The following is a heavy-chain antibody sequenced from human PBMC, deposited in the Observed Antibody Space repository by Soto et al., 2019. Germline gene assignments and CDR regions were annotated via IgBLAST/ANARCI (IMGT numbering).Heavy chain of an antibody. D-gene: IGHD5-18*01. V-gene: IGHV4-39*01. CDR2: FYYSGST. Sequence: PSETLSLTCSVSGGSISSSTYYWGWIRQPPGQGLEWIGCFYYSGSTYYNPSLNSRVTISVDASKNQYSLRLSSVTAAATAVYYCATRSDYSYGFSFDYWGQGTLVTVSS. CDR1: GGSISSSTYY. J-gene: IGHJ4*02. CDR3: ATRSDYSYGFSFDY.